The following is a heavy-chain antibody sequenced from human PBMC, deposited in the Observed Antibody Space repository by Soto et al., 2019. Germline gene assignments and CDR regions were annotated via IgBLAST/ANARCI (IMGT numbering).Heavy chain of an antibody. J-gene: IGHJ4*02. CDR1: GFTFSSYG. V-gene: IGHV3-33*01. D-gene: IGHD1-26*01. Sequence: GGSVRLSCAASGFTFSSYGMHWARQAPGKGLEWVAVIWYDGSNKYYADSVKGRFTISRDNSKNTLYLQMNSLRAEDTAVYYCARDFERYSGSHWFGYWGQGTLVTVSS. CDR3: ARDFERYSGSHWFGY. CDR2: IWYDGSNK.